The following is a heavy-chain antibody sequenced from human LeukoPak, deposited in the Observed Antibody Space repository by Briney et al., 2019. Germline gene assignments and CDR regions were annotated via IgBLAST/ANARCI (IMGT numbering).Heavy chain of an antibody. Sequence: QTGGSLRLSCAASGFTVSRNYMSWVRQAPGKGLVWVSRIKTDGSTITYADSVKGRFTISRDNAMNTLYLQMNSLGAEDTAVYYCARVGQGEWFFDLWGRGTLVTVSS. CDR3: ARVGQGEWFFDL. V-gene: IGHV3-74*01. CDR2: IKTDGSTI. J-gene: IGHJ2*01. CDR1: GFTVSRNY. D-gene: IGHD1-26*01.